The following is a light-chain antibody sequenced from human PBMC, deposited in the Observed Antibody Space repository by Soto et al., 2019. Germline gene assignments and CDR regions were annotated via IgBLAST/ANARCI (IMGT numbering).Light chain of an antibody. Sequence: QSSLTQPASVSGSPGQSITMSCTGASSDIGGYNYVSWYRQHPSEAPKLMIYEVTNRPSGVSNRFSGSKSGNTASLTISGLQAEDEADYYCCSYTSSGTPVFGGGTKLTVL. CDR2: EVT. V-gene: IGLV2-14*01. J-gene: IGLJ3*02. CDR3: CSYTSSGTPV. CDR1: SSDIGGYNY.